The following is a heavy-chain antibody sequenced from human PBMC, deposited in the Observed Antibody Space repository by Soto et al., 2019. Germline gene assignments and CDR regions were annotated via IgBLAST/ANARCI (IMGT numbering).Heavy chain of an antibody. V-gene: IGHV3-48*02. D-gene: IGHD5-12*01. CDR1: GFTVSSYS. Sequence: EVQLVESGGGLVQPGGSLRLSCAASGFTVSSYSMNWVRQAPGKGLEWVSYISSSSSTIDYADYVKGRFTISRDNAKNSLYMQRNSLRDEETAVYYWARADIGYANGYYYNGMDVWGQGTTVTVSS. CDR2: ISSSSSTI. CDR3: ARADIGYANGYYYNGMDV. J-gene: IGHJ6*02.